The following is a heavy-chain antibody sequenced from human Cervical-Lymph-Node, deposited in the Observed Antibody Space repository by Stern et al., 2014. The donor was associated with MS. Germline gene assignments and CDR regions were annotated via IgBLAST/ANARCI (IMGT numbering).Heavy chain of an antibody. CDR1: GYTFTTYW. V-gene: IGHV5-51*01. J-gene: IGHJ4*02. Sequence: EVKLEESGAEVKKPGESLKISCKASGYTFTTYWIGWVRQESGKGLEWMGIIYPRDSDARLSPSFQGQVTISVDKSITTAYLQWSSLKASDTAMYYCARRGPAAEIDFWGQGTLVTVSS. CDR2: IYPRDSDA. D-gene: IGHD6-13*01. CDR3: ARRGPAAEIDF.